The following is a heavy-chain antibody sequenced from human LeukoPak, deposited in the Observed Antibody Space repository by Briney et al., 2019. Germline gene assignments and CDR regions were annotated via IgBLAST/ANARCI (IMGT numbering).Heavy chain of an antibody. CDR2: INPNSGGT. CDR1: GYTFTGYY. CDR3: ARGRYDGVTDGFDI. V-gene: IGHV1-2*02. Sequence: ASVKVSCKASGYTFTGYYMHWVRQAPGQGLEWMGWINPNSGGTNYAQKFQGRVTMPRDTSISTAYMELSSLRSDDTAVYYCARGRYDGVTDGFDIWGQGTMVTVSS. J-gene: IGHJ3*02. D-gene: IGHD2-2*01.